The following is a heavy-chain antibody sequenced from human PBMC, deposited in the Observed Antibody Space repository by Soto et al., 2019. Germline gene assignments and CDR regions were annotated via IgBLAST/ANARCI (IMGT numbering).Heavy chain of an antibody. J-gene: IGHJ4*02. CDR1: GGSFSSSA. V-gene: IGHV1-69*18. D-gene: IGHD3-3*01. Sequence: QVQLVQSGAEVKKPGSSVKVSCKASGGSFSSSAVSWVRQAPGQGLEWMGRISLRSVTATYAQRFQGRVTITEEDSAPTLYIAVSSMRSEDTAVYYCAGVAYLDFWNGYSPTDYFGQGTLAGLSS. CDR2: ISLRSVTA. CDR3: AGVAYLDFWNGYSPTDY.